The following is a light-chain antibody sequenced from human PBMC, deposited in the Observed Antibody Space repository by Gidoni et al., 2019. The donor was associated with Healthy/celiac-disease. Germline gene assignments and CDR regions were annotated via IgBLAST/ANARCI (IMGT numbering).Light chain of an antibody. Sequence: DIPMTQSPSSLSASVGDRVTITCQASQDISNYLNWYQQKPEKAPKLLIYDASNLETGVPSRFSGSGSGTDFTFTISSLQPEDIATYYCQQYDNLQYTFGQGTKLEIK. CDR2: DAS. J-gene: IGKJ2*01. V-gene: IGKV1-33*01. CDR3: QQYDNLQYT. CDR1: QDISNY.